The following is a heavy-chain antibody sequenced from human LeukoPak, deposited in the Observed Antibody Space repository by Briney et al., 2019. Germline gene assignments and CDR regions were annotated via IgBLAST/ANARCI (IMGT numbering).Heavy chain of an antibody. Sequence: ASVKVSCKASGYTFTSYGISWVRQAPGQGLEWMGIINPSGGSTSYAQKFQGRVTMTRDTSTSTVYMELSSLRSEDTAVYYCVTDLYSDIWHSALAVQHWGRGTLVTVSS. J-gene: IGHJ1*01. CDR3: VTDLYSDIWHSALAVQH. D-gene: IGHD3-16*01. CDR2: INPSGGST. CDR1: GYTFTSYG. V-gene: IGHV1-46*01.